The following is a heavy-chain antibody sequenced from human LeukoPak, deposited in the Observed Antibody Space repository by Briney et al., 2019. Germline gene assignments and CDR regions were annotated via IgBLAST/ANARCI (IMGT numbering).Heavy chain of an antibody. J-gene: IGHJ6*03. Sequence: GGSLRLSCAASGFTFSSYSMNWVRQAPGKGLEWVSSISSSSSYIYYADSVKGRFTISRDNSKSTLYLQMNSLRAEDTAVYYCASQSGMTYYYYMDVWGKGTTVTVSS. CDR1: GFTFSSYS. CDR2: ISSSSSYI. CDR3: ASQSGMTYYYYMDV. V-gene: IGHV3-21*04.